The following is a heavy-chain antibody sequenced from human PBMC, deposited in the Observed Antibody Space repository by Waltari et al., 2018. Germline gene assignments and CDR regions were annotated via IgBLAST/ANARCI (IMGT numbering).Heavy chain of an antibody. CDR3: ARSHLTWFDP. J-gene: IGHJ5*02. V-gene: IGHV4-61*09. CDR2: IYTSGGT. CDR1: GGSISSGSYY. Sequence: QVQLQESGPGLVKPSQTLSLTCTVSGGSISSGSYYWSWIRQPAGKGLEWIGYIYTSGGTNNNPTRKSRVTIAVDTSKNQFSLKRSSVTAADTAVYYCARSHLTWFDPGGQGTLVTVSS.